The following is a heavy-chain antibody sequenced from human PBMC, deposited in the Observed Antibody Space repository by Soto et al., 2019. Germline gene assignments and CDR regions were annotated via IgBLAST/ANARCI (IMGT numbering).Heavy chain of an antibody. Sequence: EVQLVESGGGLVQPGGSLRLSCAASGFIVSTSYMSWVRQAPGKGLEWVSIIYNDGSTHYADSVKGRFTISRDDSKHTIYLQIFTLRAEDTAVYYCARDSYTRYWGQGTLVTVSS. CDR3: ARDSYTRY. CDR1: GFIVSTSY. V-gene: IGHV3-66*01. D-gene: IGHD4-4*01. CDR2: IYNDGST. J-gene: IGHJ4*02.